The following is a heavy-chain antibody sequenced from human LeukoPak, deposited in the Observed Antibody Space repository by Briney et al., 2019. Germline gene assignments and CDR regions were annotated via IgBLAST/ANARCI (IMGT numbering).Heavy chain of an antibody. J-gene: IGHJ4*02. Sequence: ASVKVSCKASGYTFINYAISWVRQAPGQGLEWMGWISAYNANTHYAQKVQGRVTVTTDTSTSTAYMELRSLRSDDTAVYYCARGIWNRGSYGPYYFDYWGQGTLVTVSS. D-gene: IGHD1/OR15-1a*01. CDR2: ISAYNANT. CDR1: GYTFINYA. V-gene: IGHV1-18*01. CDR3: ARGIWNRGSYGPYYFDY.